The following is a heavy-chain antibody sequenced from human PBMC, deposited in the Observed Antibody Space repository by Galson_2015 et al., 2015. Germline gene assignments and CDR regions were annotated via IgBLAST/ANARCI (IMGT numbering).Heavy chain of an antibody. D-gene: IGHD6-19*01. J-gene: IGHJ4*02. V-gene: IGHV1-3*01. CDR3: ARGGSGWPGYNY. Sequence: NAGNGDTIYSQRFQDRVTITRDTSASTAYMELSSLRSENTAVYYCARGGSGWPGYNYWGQGTLVTVSS. CDR2: NAGNGDT.